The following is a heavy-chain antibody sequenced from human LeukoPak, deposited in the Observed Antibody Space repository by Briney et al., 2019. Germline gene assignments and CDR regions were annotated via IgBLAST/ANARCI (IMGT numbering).Heavy chain of an antibody. Sequence: PGGSLRLSCAASGFTFSSYWMSWVRQAPGKGLEWAANIKQDGSEKYYVDSVKGRFTISRDNAKNSLYLQMNSLRAEDTAVHYCARRSATNYYDSSGYYSTTFDYWGQGTLVTVSS. CDR3: ARRSATNYYDSSGYYSTTFDY. J-gene: IGHJ4*02. D-gene: IGHD3-22*01. V-gene: IGHV3-7*01. CDR1: GFTFSSYW. CDR2: IKQDGSEK.